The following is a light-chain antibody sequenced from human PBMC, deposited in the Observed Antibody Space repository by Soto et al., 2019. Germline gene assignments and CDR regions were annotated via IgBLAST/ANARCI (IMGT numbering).Light chain of an antibody. J-gene: IGLJ1*01. CDR1: SSDVGGYNY. CDR2: EVS. Sequence: QSALTQPASVSGSPGQSITISCTGTSSDVGGYNYVSWYQQHPGKAPKLMMYEVSNRPSGVSNRFSGSKSGNTGYLTISGLQAEDEADYYCSSYTSSSTPYVFGTGTKVTVL. CDR3: SSYTSSSTPYV. V-gene: IGLV2-14*01.